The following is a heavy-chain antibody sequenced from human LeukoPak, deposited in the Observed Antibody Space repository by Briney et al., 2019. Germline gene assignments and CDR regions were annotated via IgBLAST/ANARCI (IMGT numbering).Heavy chain of an antibody. Sequence: SETLSLTCAVSGGSISSYYWSWIRQPPGKGLEWIGYIYYSGSTNYNPSLKSRVTISVDTSKNQFSLKLSSVTAADTAVYYCARELAENYFDYWGQGTLVTVSS. V-gene: IGHV4-59*01. J-gene: IGHJ4*02. CDR2: IYYSGST. CDR1: GGSISSYY. CDR3: ARELAENYFDY.